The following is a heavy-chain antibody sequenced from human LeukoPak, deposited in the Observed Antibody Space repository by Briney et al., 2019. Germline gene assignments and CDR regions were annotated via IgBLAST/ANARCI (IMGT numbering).Heavy chain of an antibody. CDR3: ARDTVLRYFDWSDYYMDV. Sequence: GASVKVSCKASGGTFSSYAISWVRQAPGQGLEWMGGIIPIFGTANYAQKFQGRVTMTRDTSTSTVYMELSSLRSEDTAVYYCARDTVLRYFDWSDYYMDVWGKGTTVTISS. V-gene: IGHV1-69*05. CDR1: GGTFSSYA. CDR2: IIPIFGTA. J-gene: IGHJ6*03. D-gene: IGHD3-9*01.